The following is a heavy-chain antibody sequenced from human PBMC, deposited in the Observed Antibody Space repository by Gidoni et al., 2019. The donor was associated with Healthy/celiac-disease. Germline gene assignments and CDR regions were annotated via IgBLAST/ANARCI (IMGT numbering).Heavy chain of an antibody. J-gene: IGHJ4*02. Sequence: AASGFTFSSDAMHWVRQAPGKGLEWVAVISYDGSNKYYADSVKGRFTISRDNSKNTLYLQMNSRRAEDTAVYYCARVKMATITSGIDYWGQGTLVTVSS. CDR2: ISYDGSNK. CDR3: ARVKMATITSGIDY. D-gene: IGHD5-12*01. V-gene: IGHV3-30*04. CDR1: GFTFSSDA.